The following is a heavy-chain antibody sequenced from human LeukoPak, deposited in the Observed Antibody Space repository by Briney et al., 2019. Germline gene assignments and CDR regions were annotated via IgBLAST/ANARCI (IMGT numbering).Heavy chain of an antibody. CDR2: INPNSGNT. V-gene: IGHV1-8*01. CDR3: ARSLGTYWGKDFLNWFDP. J-gene: IGHJ5*02. D-gene: IGHD3-16*01. Sequence: ASVKVSCKASEYTFTNYDINWVRQATGQGLEWMGWINPNSGNTGYTQKFQGRVTMTRNTSLSTAYMELTSLKSEDAAVYYCARSLGTYWGKDFLNWFDPWGQETLVTVSS. CDR1: EYTFTNYD.